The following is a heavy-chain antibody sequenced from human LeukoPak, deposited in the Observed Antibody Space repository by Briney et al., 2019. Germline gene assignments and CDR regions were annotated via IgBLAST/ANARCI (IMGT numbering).Heavy chain of an antibody. CDR1: GFTFTSTA. J-gene: IGHJ3*02. V-gene: IGHV1-58*02. CDR2: IVVGSGDT. D-gene: IGHD6-25*01. Sequence: SVKVSCKASGFTFTSTAMQWVRQARGQPLEWIGWIVVGSGDTNYAQEFQERVSITRDMSTSTAYMELSSLRSEDTAVYYCAADSSGNDAFDIWGQGTMVTVSS. CDR3: AADSSGNDAFDI.